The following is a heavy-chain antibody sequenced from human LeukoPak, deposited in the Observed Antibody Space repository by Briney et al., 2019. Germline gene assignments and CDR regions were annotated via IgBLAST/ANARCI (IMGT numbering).Heavy chain of an antibody. CDR2: IYYSGST. Sequence: PSETLSLTCTVSGGSISSYYWSWIRQPPGKGLEWIGYIYYSGSTNYNPSLKSRVTISVDTSKNQFSLKLSSVTAADTAVYYCARAQAGEYSGSYYDYFDYWGQGTLVTVSS. D-gene: IGHD1-26*01. CDR1: GGSISSYY. CDR3: ARAQAGEYSGSYYDYFDY. V-gene: IGHV4-59*01. J-gene: IGHJ4*02.